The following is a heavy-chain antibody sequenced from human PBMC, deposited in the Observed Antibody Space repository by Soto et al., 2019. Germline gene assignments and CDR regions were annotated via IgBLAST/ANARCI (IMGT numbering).Heavy chain of an antibody. Sequence: EVQLVESGGGLVQPGRSLRLSCAASGFTFDDYAMHWVRQAPGKGLEWVSGISWNSGSIGYADSVKGRFTISRDNAKNSLYLQMNSLSAEDTALYYCAKDHSGSYFLAFDIWGQGTMVTVSS. CDR1: GFTFDDYA. CDR3: AKDHSGSYFLAFDI. CDR2: ISWNSGSI. J-gene: IGHJ3*02. D-gene: IGHD1-26*01. V-gene: IGHV3-9*01.